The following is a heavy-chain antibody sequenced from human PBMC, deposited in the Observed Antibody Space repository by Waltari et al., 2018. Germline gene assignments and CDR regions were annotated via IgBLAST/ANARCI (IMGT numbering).Heavy chain of an antibody. D-gene: IGHD6-19*01. Sequence: EVQLVESGGGLVQPGGSLRLSCAASGFTFSSYWMSWVSQAPGKGLEWVANIKQGGREKYYVDAVKGRFTISRDNAKNSLYLQMNSLRAEDTAVYYCASYGKWLVQRRYYYYGMDVWGQGTTVTVSS. J-gene: IGHJ6*02. CDR2: IKQGGREK. CDR1: GFTFSSYW. V-gene: IGHV3-7*01. CDR3: ASYGKWLVQRRYYYYGMDV.